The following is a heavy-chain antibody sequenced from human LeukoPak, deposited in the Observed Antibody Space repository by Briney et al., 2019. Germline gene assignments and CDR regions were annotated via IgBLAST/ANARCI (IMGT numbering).Heavy chain of an antibody. CDR1: GGSFSGYY. V-gene: IGHV4-34*01. CDR3: ARWKGGSSGHDY. CDR2: INHSGST. Sequence: SETLSLTCAVYGGSFSGYYWSWIRQPPGKGLEWIGEINHSGSTNYNPSLKSRVTISVDTSKNQFSLKLSSVTAEDTAVYYCARWKGGSSGHDYWGQGTLVTVSS. D-gene: IGHD3-10*01. J-gene: IGHJ4*02.